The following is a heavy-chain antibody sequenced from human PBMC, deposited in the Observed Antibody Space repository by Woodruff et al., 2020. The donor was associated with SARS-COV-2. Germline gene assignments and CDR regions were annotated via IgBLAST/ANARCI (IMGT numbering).Heavy chain of an antibody. Sequence: SGSTYYNPSLKSRVTISVDTSKNQFSLKLSSVTAADTAVYYCARAYDSSGYYPDYWGQGTLVTVS. D-gene: IGHD3-22*01. V-gene: IGHV4-30-2*05. J-gene: IGHJ4*02. CDR3: ARAYDSSGYYPDY. CDR2: SGST.